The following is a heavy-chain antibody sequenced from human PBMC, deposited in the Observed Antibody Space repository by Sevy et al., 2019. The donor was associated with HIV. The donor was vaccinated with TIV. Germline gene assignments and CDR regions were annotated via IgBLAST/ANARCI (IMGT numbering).Heavy chain of an antibody. J-gene: IGHJ4*02. CDR2: IIGTGMST. CDR1: GFTFSNYA. V-gene: IGHV3-23*01. D-gene: IGHD2-8*01. CDR3: AKIDCVNAVCYYEDY. Sequence: GGSLRLSCTASGFTFSNYAMSWVRQSPGKGLEWVSGIIGTGMSTYYADSVKGRFTISRDNSQNKIYLQMNSLRPEDTAIYYYAKIDCVNAVCYYEDYWGQGTLVTVSS.